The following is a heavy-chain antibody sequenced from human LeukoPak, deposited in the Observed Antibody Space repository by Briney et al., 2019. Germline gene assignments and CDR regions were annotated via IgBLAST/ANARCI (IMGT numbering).Heavy chain of an antibody. J-gene: IGHJ4*02. D-gene: IGHD1-26*01. CDR2: TSYDGSNE. V-gene: IGHV3-30-3*01. CDR3: ASDSGSHWSAVYFDY. CDR1: GFTFSSYA. Sequence: PGRSLRLSCAASGFTFSSYAMHWVRQAPGKGLEWVAVTSYDGSNEYYADSVKGRFTISRDNSKNTLYLQMNSLRAEDTAVYYCASDSGSHWSAVYFDYWGQGTLVTVSS.